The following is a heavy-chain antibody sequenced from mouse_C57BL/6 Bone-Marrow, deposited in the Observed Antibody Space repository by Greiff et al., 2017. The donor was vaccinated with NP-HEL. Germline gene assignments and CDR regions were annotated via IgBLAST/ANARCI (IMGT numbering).Heavy chain of an antibody. Sequence: EVQLQQSGPELVKPGASVKISCKASGYTFTDYYMNWVKQSHGKSLEWIGDINPNNGGTSYDQKFKGKATLTVDKSFPNVFPLDHALSLSSPRSGPPVIPEVQRQQSGPELVKPGASVKISCKASGYTFTDY. CDR2: INPNNGGT. V-gene: IGHV1-26*01. D-gene: IGHD2-13*01. CDR1: GYTFTDYY. J-gene: IGHJ2*01. CDR3: VIPEVQRQQSGPELVKPGASVKISCKASGYTFTDY.